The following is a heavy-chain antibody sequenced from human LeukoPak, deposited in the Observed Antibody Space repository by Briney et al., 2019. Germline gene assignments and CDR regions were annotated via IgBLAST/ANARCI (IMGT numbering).Heavy chain of an antibody. CDR3: ARESGYGSSVSFDY. V-gene: IGHV4-59*01. CDR1: GGSISSYY. J-gene: IGHJ4*02. Sequence: SETLSLTCTVSGGSISSYYWSWIRQPPGKGLEWIGYIYYSGSTNYNPSLKSRVTISVDTSKNQFSLKLSSVTAADTAVYYCARESGYGSSVSFDYWGQGTLVTVSS. D-gene: IGHD3-22*01. CDR2: IYYSGST.